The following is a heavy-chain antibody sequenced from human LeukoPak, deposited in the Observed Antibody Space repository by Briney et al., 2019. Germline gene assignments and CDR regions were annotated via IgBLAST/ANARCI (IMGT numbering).Heavy chain of an antibody. CDR3: ARGRIAAAGFFY. CDR1: GYTFTSYD. J-gene: IGHJ4*02. V-gene: IGHV1-8*01. Sequence: GASVKVSCKASGYTFTSYDINWVRQATGQGLEWMGWMNPNSGNTGYAQKFQGRVTMTRNTSISTAYMELGSLRSEDTAVYYCARGRIAAAGFFYWGQGTLVTVSS. CDR2: MNPNSGNT. D-gene: IGHD6-13*01.